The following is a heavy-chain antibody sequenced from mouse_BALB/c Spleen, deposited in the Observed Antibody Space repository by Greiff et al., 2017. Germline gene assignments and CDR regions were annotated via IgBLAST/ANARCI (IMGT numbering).Heavy chain of an antibody. CDR1: GFTFSSYT. CDR2: ISSGGSYT. V-gene: IGHV5-6-4*01. CDR3: TRDPGVLASRFDD. J-gene: IGHJ2*01. D-gene: IGHD2-14*01. Sequence: EVMLVESGGGLVKPGGSLKLSCAASGFTFSSYTMSWVRQTPEKRLEWVATISSGGSYTYYPDSVKGRFTISRDNAKNTLYLQMSSLKSEDTAMYYCTRDPGVLASRFDDWGQGTTLTVAS.